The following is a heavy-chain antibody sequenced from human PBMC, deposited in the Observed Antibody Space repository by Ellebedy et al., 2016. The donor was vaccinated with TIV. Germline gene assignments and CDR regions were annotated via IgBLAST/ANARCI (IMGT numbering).Heavy chain of an antibody. CDR3: SRGIAAVMY. CDR1: GFTLSSYW. Sequence: PGGSLRLSCEASGFTLSSYWMHWVRQAPGQGLVWVSRSSSDGSRTYADSVKGRFTMSRDNAKNSLYLQMNSLRAEDTAVYYCSRGIAAVMYWGQGTLVTVSS. CDR2: SSSDGSR. J-gene: IGHJ4*02. D-gene: IGHD6-13*01. V-gene: IGHV3-74*01.